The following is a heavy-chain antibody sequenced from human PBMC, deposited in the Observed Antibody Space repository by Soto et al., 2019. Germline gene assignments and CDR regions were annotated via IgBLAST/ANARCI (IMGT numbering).Heavy chain of an antibody. D-gene: IGHD6-19*01. CDR3: ARTVAVPGAPTHY. CDR2: VYYTGST. V-gene: IGHV4-59*01. Sequence: SETLSLTCSVSGGSISGSYWSWIRQSPGKGLEWLGYVYYTGSTNYSPSLRSRVSISVDTSKNEFSLRLSSVTAADTAVYFCARTVAVPGAPTHYCGPGTKVTVYS. J-gene: IGHJ4*02. CDR1: GGSISGSY.